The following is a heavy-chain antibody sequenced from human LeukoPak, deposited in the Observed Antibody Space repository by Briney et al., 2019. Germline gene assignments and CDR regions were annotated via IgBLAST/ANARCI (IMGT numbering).Heavy chain of an antibody. J-gene: IGHJ4*02. D-gene: IGHD2-8*01. CDR1: GFTFSSYW. Sequence: GGSLRLPCAASGFTFSSYWMHWVRQAPGKGLVWVSRINSDGSSTSYADSVRGRFTISRDNAKNTLYLQMNSLRAEDTAVYYCARDLMEPGPILWGQGTLVTVSS. V-gene: IGHV3-74*01. CDR2: INSDGSST. CDR3: ARDLMEPGPIL.